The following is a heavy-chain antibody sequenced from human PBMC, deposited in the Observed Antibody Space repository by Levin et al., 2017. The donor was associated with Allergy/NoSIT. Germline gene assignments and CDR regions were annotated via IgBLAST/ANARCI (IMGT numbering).Heavy chain of an antibody. Sequence: GESLKISCAASGFTFSTYAMHWVRQAPGKGLEWVAVISYDGSNKYHADSVKGRFTISRDNSKNTLYLQMHSLRPEDTAVYYCALLVGGAAAGGPLGPIDSWGQGTLVSVSS. D-gene: IGHD6-13*01. CDR1: GFTFSTYA. J-gene: IGHJ4*02. CDR2: ISYDGSNK. CDR3: ALLVGGAAAGGPLGPIDS. V-gene: IGHV3-30-3*01.